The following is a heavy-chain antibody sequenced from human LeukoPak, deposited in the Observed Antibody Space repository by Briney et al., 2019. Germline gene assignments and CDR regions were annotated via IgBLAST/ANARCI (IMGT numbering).Heavy chain of an antibody. CDR2: IYYSGST. J-gene: IGHJ4*02. V-gene: IGHV4-39*01. D-gene: IGHD2-2*01. CDR3: ARLADCSSTSCYDH. CDR1: GGSISSSIYY. Sequence: PSETLSLTCTVSGGSISSSIYYWGWIRQPPGKGLEWIGSIYYSGSTYYNPSLKSRVNISVDTSKNQFSLKLKSVTAADMAVYYCARLADCSSTSCYDHWGQGTLVTVSS.